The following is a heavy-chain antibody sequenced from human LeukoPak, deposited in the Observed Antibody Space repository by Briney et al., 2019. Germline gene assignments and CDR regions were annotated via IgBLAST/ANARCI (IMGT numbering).Heavy chain of an antibody. J-gene: IGHJ4*02. CDR2: IYSGGST. D-gene: IGHD5-18*01. Sequence: GGSLRLSCAASGFTVSSNYMSWVRQAPGKGLEWVSVIYSGGSTYYADSVKGRFTISRDNSKNTLYLQMNSLRAEDTAVYYCARERTAMVTGFDYWGQGTLVTVSS. CDR3: ARERTAMVTGFDY. V-gene: IGHV3-66*01. CDR1: GFTVSSNY.